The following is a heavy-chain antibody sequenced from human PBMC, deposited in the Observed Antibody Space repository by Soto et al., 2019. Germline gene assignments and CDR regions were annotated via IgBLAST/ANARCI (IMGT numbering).Heavy chain of an antibody. D-gene: IGHD1-26*01. CDR3: ARVGGQGWIDY. Sequence: QLQLQESGSGLVKPSQTLSLTCAVSGGSISSGGYSWSWIRQPPGKGLEWIGYIYHSGSTYYNPCLKSRVTLSVDRSKNQFSLKLSSVTAADTAVYYCARVGGQGWIDYWGQGTLVTVSS. V-gene: IGHV4-30-2*01. CDR2: IYHSGST. CDR1: GGSISSGGYS. J-gene: IGHJ4*02.